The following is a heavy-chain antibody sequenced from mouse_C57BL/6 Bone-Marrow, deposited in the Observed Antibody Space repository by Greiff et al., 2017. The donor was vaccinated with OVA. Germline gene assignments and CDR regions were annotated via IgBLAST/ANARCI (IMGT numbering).Heavy chain of an antibody. D-gene: IGHD1-1*01. V-gene: IGHV1-84*01. J-gene: IGHJ2*01. CDR1: GYTFTDYY. Sequence: QVQLKESGPELVKPGASVKISCKASGYTFTDYYINWVKQRPGQGLEWIGWLYPGSGNTKYNEKFKGKATLTVDTSSSTAYMQLSSLTSEDSAVYFCARSPYYGSSFYFDYWGQGTTLTVSS. CDR3: ARSPYYGSSFYFDY. CDR2: LYPGSGNT.